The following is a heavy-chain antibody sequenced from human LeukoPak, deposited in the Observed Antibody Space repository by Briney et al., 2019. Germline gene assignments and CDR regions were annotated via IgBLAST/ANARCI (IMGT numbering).Heavy chain of an antibody. CDR2: IYTSGST. D-gene: IGHD6-19*01. CDR1: GGSISSYY. J-gene: IGHJ4*02. V-gene: IGHV4-4*09. Sequence: SETLSLTCTVSGGSISSYYWSWIRQPPGKGLEWIGYIYTSGSTNYNPSLKSRVTISVDTSKNQFSLKLSSVTAADTAVYYCARHLAVAGNFDYWGQGTQVTVSS. CDR3: ARHLAVAGNFDY.